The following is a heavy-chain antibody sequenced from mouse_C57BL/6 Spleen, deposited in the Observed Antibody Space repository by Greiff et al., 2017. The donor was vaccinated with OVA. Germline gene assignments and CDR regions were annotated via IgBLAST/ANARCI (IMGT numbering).Heavy chain of an antibody. Sequence: EVKLQESGPGLVKPSQSLSLTCSVTGYSITSGYYWNWIRQFPGNKLEWMGYISYDGSNNYNPSLKNRISITRDTSKNQFFLKLNSVTTEDTATYYCARAVPGRYAMDYWGQGTSVTVSS. CDR1: GYSITSGYY. CDR2: ISYDGSN. J-gene: IGHJ4*01. CDR3: ARAVPGRYAMDY. V-gene: IGHV3-6*01.